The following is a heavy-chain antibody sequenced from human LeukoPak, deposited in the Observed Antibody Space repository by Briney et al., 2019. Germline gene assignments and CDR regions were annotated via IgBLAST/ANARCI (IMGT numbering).Heavy chain of an antibody. Sequence: SVKVSCKASGGTFSSCAISWVRQAPGQGLEWMGRIIPIFGTANYAQKFQGRVTITTDESTSTAYMELSSLRSEDTAVYYCARDKSYGRGAFDYWGQGTLVTVSS. CDR3: ARDKSYGRGAFDY. CDR1: GGTFSSCA. V-gene: IGHV1-69*05. CDR2: IIPIFGTA. J-gene: IGHJ4*02. D-gene: IGHD5-18*01.